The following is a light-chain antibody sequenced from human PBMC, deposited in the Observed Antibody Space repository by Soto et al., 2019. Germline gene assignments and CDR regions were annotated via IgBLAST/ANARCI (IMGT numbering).Light chain of an antibody. CDR2: KAS. CDR3: QQLFDSPIT. V-gene: IGKV1-5*03. CDR1: QTISSW. Sequence: DIQMTQSPSTLSGSVGDRVTITCRASQTISSWLAWYQQKPGKAPKLLIYKASTLKSGVPSRFSGSGSGTEFTLTISSLQPDDFATYYCQQLFDSPITFGQGTRLVIK. J-gene: IGKJ5*01.